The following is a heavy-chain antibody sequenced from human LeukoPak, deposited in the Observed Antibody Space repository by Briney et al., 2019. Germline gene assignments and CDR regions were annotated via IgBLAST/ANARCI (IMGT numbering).Heavy chain of an antibody. CDR1: GGSFSGYY. Sequence: SETLSLTCAVYGGSFSGYYWSWIRQPPGKGLEWIGEINHSGSTNYNPSLKSRVTISVDTSKNQFSLKLSSVTAADTAVYYCARGRRSYASNWFDPWGQGTLVTVSS. CDR3: ARGRRSYASNWFDP. J-gene: IGHJ5*02. V-gene: IGHV4-34*01. CDR2: INHSGST. D-gene: IGHD1-26*01.